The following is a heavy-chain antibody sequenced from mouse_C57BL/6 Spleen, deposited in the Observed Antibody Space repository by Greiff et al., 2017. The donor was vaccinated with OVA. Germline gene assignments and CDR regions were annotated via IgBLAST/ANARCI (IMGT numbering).Heavy chain of an antibody. CDR2: FHPYNDDT. J-gene: IGHJ3*01. CDR3: ARGDSSGYVGWFAY. D-gene: IGHD3-2*02. CDR1: GYTFTTYP. V-gene: IGHV1-47*01. Sequence: QVHVKQSGAELVKPGASVKMSCKASGYTFTTYPIEWMKQNHGKSLEWIGNFHPYNDDTKYNEKFKGKATLTVEKSSSTVYLELSRLTSDDSAVYYCARGDSSGYVGWFAYWGQGTLVTVSA.